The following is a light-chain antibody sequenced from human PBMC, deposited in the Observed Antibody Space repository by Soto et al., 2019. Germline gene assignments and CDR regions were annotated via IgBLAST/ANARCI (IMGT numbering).Light chain of an antibody. CDR2: KAF. CDR3: QQYNSYWT. V-gene: IGKV1-5*03. CDR1: QSISSW. Sequence: DIQMTQSPSTLSASVGDRVTITCRASQSISSWLAWYQQKPGKAPKLLIYKAFTLKSGVPSRFSGSGSGTEFTLTISRLQPDDFATYYCQQYNSYWTFGQGTKVEIK. J-gene: IGKJ1*01.